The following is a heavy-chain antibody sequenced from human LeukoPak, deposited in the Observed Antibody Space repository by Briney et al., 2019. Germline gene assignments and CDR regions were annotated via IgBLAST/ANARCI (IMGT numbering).Heavy chain of an antibody. CDR1: GFYLSSNW. CDR3: AKDHYWSIDY. CDR2: IKGDGIST. J-gene: IGHJ4*02. Sequence: SGGSLRLSCAASGFYLSSNWMHWVRHAPGQGLVWVSRIKGDGISTNYADSVKGRFTISRDIAKNTLYLQMNSLRAEDTGVYYCAKDHYWSIDYWGRGTLVTVSS. D-gene: IGHD3-3*01. V-gene: IGHV3-74*01.